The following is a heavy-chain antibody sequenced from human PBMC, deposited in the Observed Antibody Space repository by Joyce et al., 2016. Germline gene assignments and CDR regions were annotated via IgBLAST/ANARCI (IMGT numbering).Heavy chain of an antibody. V-gene: IGHV3-48*02. J-gene: IGHJ4*02. Sequence: EVQLVESGGGLVQLGGSLRLSCAASGFTFSTYAMNWVRQAPGKGLEWVSYLSSSSDTNYYADSVKGRFTISRDNAKNSLYLHMNSLRDEDTAVYYCARDLWLVPVSSYYFDYWGQGTLVTVSS. CDR2: LSSSSDTN. D-gene: IGHD6-19*01. CDR1: GFTFSTYA. CDR3: ARDLWLVPVSSYYFDY.